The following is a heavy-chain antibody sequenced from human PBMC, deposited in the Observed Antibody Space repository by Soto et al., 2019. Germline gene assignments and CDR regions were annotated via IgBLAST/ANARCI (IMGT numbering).Heavy chain of an antibody. Sequence: QVQLVQSGAEVKKPGSSVKVSCKASGGIFSTYAISWLRQAPGQGLEWMGGIIPLFGTPNYAQRFQGRVTITADESTSTAYMELNRLRSEYTHVYYWARDGDDYGSGNYYNRIDFWGQGNLVTVSS. V-gene: IGHV1-69*01. CDR1: GGIFSTYA. CDR2: IIPLFGTP. D-gene: IGHD3-10*01. CDR3: ARDGDDYGSGNYYNRIDF. J-gene: IGHJ4*02.